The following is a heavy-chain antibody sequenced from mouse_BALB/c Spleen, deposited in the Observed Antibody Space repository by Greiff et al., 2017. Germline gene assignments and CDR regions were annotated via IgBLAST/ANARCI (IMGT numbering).Heavy chain of an antibody. D-gene: IGHD1-2*01. V-gene: IGHV7-3*02. Sequence: DVKLVESGGGLVQPGGSLRLSCATSGFTFTDYYMSWVRQPPGKALEWLGFIRNKANGYTTEYSASVKGRFTISRDNSQSILYLQMNTLRAEDSATYYCARDIHFITTAFAYWGQGTLVTVSA. CDR2: IRNKANGYTT. J-gene: IGHJ3*01. CDR1: GFTFTDYY. CDR3: ARDIHFITTAFAY.